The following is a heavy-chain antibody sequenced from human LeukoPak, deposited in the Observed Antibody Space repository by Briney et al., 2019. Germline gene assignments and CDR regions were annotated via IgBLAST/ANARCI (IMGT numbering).Heavy chain of an antibody. J-gene: IGHJ6*02. D-gene: IGHD2-2*01. Sequence: PGGSLRLSCAASGFSVSNNYMSWVRQAPGKGLEWVSTINRDGHTFHADSVKGRFTISRDNSRNTLYLQMNSLRAEDTAVYYCGRGGYDMYDWGQGTTVSVSS. CDR3: GRGGYDMYD. CDR1: GFSVSNNY. V-gene: IGHV3-66*01. CDR2: INRDGHT.